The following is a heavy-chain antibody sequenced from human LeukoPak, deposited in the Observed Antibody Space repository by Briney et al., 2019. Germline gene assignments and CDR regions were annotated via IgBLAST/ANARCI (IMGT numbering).Heavy chain of an antibody. J-gene: IGHJ4*02. V-gene: IGHV3-30*02. CDR3: AKDRQDYGDYGLHY. D-gene: IGHD4-17*01. Sequence: GGSLSLSCAASGFAFSSFGMHWVRQTPTKGLEWVAFIRHHGMNESYVDSVKGRFTISRDNSKHTLYLQMNSLRVEDTAVYYCAKDRQDYGDYGLHYWRGGTLVTVSS. CDR2: IRHHGMNE. CDR1: GFAFSSFG.